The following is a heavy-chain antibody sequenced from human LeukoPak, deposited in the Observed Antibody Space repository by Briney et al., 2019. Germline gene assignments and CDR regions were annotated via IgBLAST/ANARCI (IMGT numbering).Heavy chain of an antibody. V-gene: IGHV4-59*01. J-gene: IGHJ4*02. CDR2: IYYGGTT. D-gene: IGHD4-23*01. CDR3: ARDTTVASGMQH. CDR1: GGSLSTYS. Sequence: SETLSLTCSVSGGSLSTYSWSWVRQSPGKRLEWIGYIYYGGTTNYNPSLKSRVTISADAAKNQFSLRLRSVTAADTAIYYCARDTTVASGMQHWGQGTLVTVSS.